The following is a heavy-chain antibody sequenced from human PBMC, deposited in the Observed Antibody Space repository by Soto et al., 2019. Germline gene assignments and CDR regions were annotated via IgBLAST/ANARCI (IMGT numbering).Heavy chain of an antibody. CDR2: ISYDVSNK. CDR3: ARDLGSSCYVKWFDP. J-gene: IGHJ5*02. V-gene: IGHV3-30-3*01. D-gene: IGHD6-13*01. Sequence: QVQLVESGGGVVQPGRSLRLSCAASGFTFSSYAMHWVRQAPGKGLEWVAFISYDVSNKYYADSVKGRFTISRDNSKNTLYLQMNSLRAEDTAVYYCARDLGSSCYVKWFDPWGQGTLVTVSS. CDR1: GFTFSSYA.